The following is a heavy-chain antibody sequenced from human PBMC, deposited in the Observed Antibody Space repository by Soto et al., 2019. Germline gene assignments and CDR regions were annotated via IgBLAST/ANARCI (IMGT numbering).Heavy chain of an antibody. D-gene: IGHD6-19*01. J-gene: IGHJ4*02. V-gene: IGHV4-34*01. CDR3: ARHQWLARRYFDY. Sequence: SETLSLTCTVSGGSISGYYWSWIRQPPGKGLEWIGEINHSGSTNYNPSLKSRVTISIDTSKNQFSLKLSSVTAADTAVYYCARHQWLARRYFDYWGQGTLVTVSS. CDR1: GGSISGYY. CDR2: INHSGST.